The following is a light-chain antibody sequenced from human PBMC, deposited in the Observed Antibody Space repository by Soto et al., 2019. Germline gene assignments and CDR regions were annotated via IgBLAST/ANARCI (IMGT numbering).Light chain of an antibody. J-gene: IGKJ1*01. V-gene: IGKV1-5*01. Sequence: DIQMTQSPSTLSASVGDRVTITCRASQSISRWLRWYQQKPGKAPKLLIYDASSLESGVPSRFSGSGSGTEFTLTISILQPDDFATYYCQQYNSYWTFGQGTKVEI. CDR1: QSISRW. CDR3: QQYNSYWT. CDR2: DAS.